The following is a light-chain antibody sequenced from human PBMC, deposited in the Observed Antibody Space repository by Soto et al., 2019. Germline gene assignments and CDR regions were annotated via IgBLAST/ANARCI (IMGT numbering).Light chain of an antibody. Sequence: QSALTQPPSASGSPGQSVTISCTGTSSDVGAYKYVSWYQQYPGKAPKLMIYEVTKRPSGVPDRFSGSKSGNTASLTVSGVQAEDEADYYFTSYGGNDIWVFGGRTKLTVL. CDR2: EVT. CDR3: TSYGGNDIWV. V-gene: IGLV2-8*01. CDR1: SSDVGAYKY. J-gene: IGLJ3*02.